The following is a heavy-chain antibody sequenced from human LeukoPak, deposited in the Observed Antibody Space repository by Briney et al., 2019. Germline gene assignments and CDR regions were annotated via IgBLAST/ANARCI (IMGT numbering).Heavy chain of an antibody. V-gene: IGHV3-21*04. CDR2: ISSSSSYI. CDR3: AKRSVSGSYFFDY. CDR1: GFTFSSYS. Sequence: GGSLRLSCAASGFTFSSYSMNWVRQAPGKGLEWVSSISSSSSYIYYADSVKGRFTISRDNAKNSLYLQMNSLRAEDTALYYCAKRSVSGSYFFDYWGQGALVTVSS. D-gene: IGHD1-26*01. J-gene: IGHJ4*02.